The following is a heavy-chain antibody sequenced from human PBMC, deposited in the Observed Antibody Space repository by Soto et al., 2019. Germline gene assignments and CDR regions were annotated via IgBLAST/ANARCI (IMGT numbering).Heavy chain of an antibody. CDR2: IWYDGSNK. CDR3: ARVGCDDSRSETYYYYGMDV. D-gene: IGHD2-21*01. CDR1: GFTFSSYG. V-gene: IGHV3-33*01. J-gene: IGHJ6*02. Sequence: GGSLRLSCAASGFTFSSYGMHWVRQAPGKGLEWVAVIWYDGSNKYYADSVKGRFTISRDNSKNTLYLQMSSLRADDTAVYYCARVGCDDSRSETYYYYGMDVWGQGTTVTVSS.